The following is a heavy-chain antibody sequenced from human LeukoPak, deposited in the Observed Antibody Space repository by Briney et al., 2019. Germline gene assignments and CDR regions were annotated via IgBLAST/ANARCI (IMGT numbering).Heavy chain of an antibody. CDR3: ARLRIPARYCSSTSCYELDY. V-gene: IGHV4-59*08. Sequence: SETLSLTCTVSGGSISSYYWSWIRQPPGKGLEWIGYIYYSGSTNYNPSLKSRVTISVDTSKNQFSLKLSSGTAADTAVYYCARLRIPARYCSSTSCYELDYWGQGTLVTVSS. J-gene: IGHJ4*01. D-gene: IGHD2-2*01. CDR1: GGSISSYY. CDR2: IYYSGST.